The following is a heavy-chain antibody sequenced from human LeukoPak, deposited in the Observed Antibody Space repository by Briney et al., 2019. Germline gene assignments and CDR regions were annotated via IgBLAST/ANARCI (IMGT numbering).Heavy chain of an antibody. V-gene: IGHV4-30-2*01. J-gene: IGHJ3*02. D-gene: IGHD2-15*01. CDR1: GDSISSGGFY. CDR3: AREVAALRGAFDI. CDR2: ISHRGST. Sequence: SQTLSLTCTVSGDSISSGGFYWSWVRQPPGKGLEWIGEISHRGSTNYNPSLKSRVTISVDTSKNQFSLRLSSVTAADTALFYCAREVAALRGAFDIWGQGTMVTVSS.